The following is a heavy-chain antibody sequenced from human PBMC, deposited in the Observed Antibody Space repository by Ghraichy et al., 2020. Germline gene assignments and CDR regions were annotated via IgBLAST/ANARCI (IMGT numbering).Heavy chain of an antibody. Sequence: GGSLRLSCAASGFTFSSYAMHWVRQAPGKGLEWVAVISYDGSNKYYADSVKGRFTISRDNSKNTLYLQMNSLRAEDTAVYYCARAVGGQVGATAFDYWGQGTLVTVSS. CDR1: GFTFSSYA. CDR3: ARAVGGQVGATAFDY. D-gene: IGHD1-26*01. CDR2: ISYDGSNK. J-gene: IGHJ4*02. V-gene: IGHV3-30*04.